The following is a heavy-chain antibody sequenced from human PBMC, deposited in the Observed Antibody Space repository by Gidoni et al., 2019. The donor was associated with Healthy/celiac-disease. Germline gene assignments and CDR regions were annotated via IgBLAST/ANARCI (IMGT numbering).Heavy chain of an antibody. D-gene: IGHD1-26*01. CDR2: IWYDGSNK. CDR3: ARERGVEVHPPDY. J-gene: IGHJ4*02. CDR1: GFTFSSYG. V-gene: IGHV3-33*01. Sequence: QVQLVESGGGVVQPGRSLRLSCAASGFTFSSYGMHWVRQAPGKGLEWVAVIWYDGSNKYYADSVKGRFTISRDNSKNTLYLQMNSLRAEDTAVYYCARERGVEVHPPDYWGQGTLVTVSS.